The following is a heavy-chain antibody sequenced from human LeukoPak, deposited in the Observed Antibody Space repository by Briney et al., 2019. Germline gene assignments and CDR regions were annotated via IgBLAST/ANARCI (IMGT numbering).Heavy chain of an antibody. CDR3: AGAPGSSGWLGYDY. J-gene: IGHJ4*02. CDR1: GGSFSGYY. CDR2: INHSGST. V-gene: IGHV4-34*01. D-gene: IGHD6-19*01. Sequence: PSETLSLTCAVYGGSFSGYYWSWIRQPPGKGLEWIGEINHSGSTNYNPSLKSRVTISVDTSKNQFSLKLSSVTAADTAVYYCAGAPGSSGWLGYDYWGQGTLVTVSS.